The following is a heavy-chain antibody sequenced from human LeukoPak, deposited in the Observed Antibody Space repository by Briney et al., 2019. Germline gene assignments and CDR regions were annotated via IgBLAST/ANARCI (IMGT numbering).Heavy chain of an antibody. Sequence: GGSLRFSCAASGFTFSSYWMHWVRQAPGKGLVWVSRINSDGSSTSYADSVKGRFTISRDNAKNTLYLQMNSLRAEDTAVYYCASSASTYYDSSGYLRYWGQGTLVTVSS. D-gene: IGHD3-22*01. J-gene: IGHJ4*02. CDR1: GFTFSSYW. CDR3: ASSASTYYDSSGYLRY. CDR2: INSDGSST. V-gene: IGHV3-74*01.